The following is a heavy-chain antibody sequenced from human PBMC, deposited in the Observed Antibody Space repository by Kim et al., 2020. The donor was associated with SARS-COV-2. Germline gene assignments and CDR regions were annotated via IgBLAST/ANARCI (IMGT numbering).Heavy chain of an antibody. CDR3: AKRSEYSNGSYGLFDY. CDR1: GFSFSNYA. D-gene: IGHD6-19*01. Sequence: GGSLRLSCAASGFSFSNYAMNWVRQAPGKGLEWVSLIRGSGGGTYYADSVKGRFTISRDNSKKTLYLQMNSLRAEDTAVYYCAKRSEYSNGSYGLFDYWGQGALVTVSS. J-gene: IGHJ4*02. CDR2: IRGSGGGT. V-gene: IGHV3-23*01.